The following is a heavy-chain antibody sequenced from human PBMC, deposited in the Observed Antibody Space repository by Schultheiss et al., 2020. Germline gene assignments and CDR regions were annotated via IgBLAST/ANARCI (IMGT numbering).Heavy chain of an antibody. CDR2: IYTSGST. Sequence: SETLSLTCTVSGGSISSGSYYWSWIRQPAGKGLEWIGRIYTSGSTNYNPSLKSRVTISVDTSKNQFSLKLSSVTAADTAVYYCARDRISSWTSDYWGQGTLVTVSS. J-gene: IGHJ4*02. V-gene: IGHV4-61*02. D-gene: IGHD6-13*01. CDR3: ARDRISSWTSDY. CDR1: GGSISSGSYY.